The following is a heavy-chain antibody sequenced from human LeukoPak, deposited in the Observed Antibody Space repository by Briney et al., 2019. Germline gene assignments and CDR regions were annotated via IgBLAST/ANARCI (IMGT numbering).Heavy chain of an antibody. D-gene: IGHD3-16*01. CDR2: INHSGST. Sequence: SETLSLTCAVYGGSFNGYYWSWIRQPPGKGLEWIGEINHSGSTNYNPSLKSRVTISVDTSKNQFSLKLSSVTAADTAVYYCARGLIDNWFDPWGQGTLVTVSS. CDR3: ARGLIDNWFDP. CDR1: GGSFNGYY. J-gene: IGHJ5*02. V-gene: IGHV4-34*01.